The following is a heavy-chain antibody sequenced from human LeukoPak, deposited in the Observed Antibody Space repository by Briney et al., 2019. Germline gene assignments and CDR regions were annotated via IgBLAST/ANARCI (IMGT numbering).Heavy chain of an antibody. D-gene: IGHD6-13*01. V-gene: IGHV3-23*01. CDR2: ITGSGGNT. J-gene: IGHJ6*02. Sequence: PGGSLRLSCAASGFSFSTYGMHWVRQAPGKGLEWVSVITGSGGNTYYADSVKGRFTISKDNSKNTVYLQMSSLRVDDTAVYYCAKAASSSWPSYYYGMDVRGQGTTVTVSS. CDR3: AKAASSSWPSYYYGMDV. CDR1: GFSFSTYG.